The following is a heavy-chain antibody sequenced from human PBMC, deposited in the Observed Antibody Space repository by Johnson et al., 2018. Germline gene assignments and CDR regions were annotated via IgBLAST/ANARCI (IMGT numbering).Heavy chain of an antibody. Sequence: QVRLVESGGGVVQPGKSLRLSCAASGFTFSNFGMHWVRQVPGKGLEWVATIWSDGRNKYYADSVRGHFTISSDTSKNPLYLQMNSLRAEDTAVYYCARDHEKRALRHAAEYFQHWGQGTLVIVSS. V-gene: IGHV3-33*01. J-gene: IGHJ1*01. CDR2: IWSDGRNK. CDR1: GFTFSNFG. CDR3: ARDHEKRALRHAAEYFQH.